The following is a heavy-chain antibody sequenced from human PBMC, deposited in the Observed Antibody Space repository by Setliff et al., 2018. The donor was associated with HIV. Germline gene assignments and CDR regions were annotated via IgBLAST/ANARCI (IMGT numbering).Heavy chain of an antibody. CDR1: QSLVTHYH. J-gene: IGHJ6*03. Sequence: SVKVSCKASQSLVTHYHLHWVRQAPGQGLEWMGGIIPIIGITNQAQKFQGRVTITADKSTNTAYMELSSLRSEDTAVYYCARARTDYYDRGRRFHYYIDVWARGATVTVS. CDR2: IIPIIGIT. CDR3: ARARTDYYDRGRRFHYYIDV. D-gene: IGHD3-22*01. V-gene: IGHV1-69*10.